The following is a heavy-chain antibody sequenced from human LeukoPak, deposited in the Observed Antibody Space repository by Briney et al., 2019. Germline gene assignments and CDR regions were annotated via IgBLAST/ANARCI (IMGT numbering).Heavy chain of an antibody. CDR2: MNPNSGNT. V-gene: IGHV1-8*01. Sequence: ASVKVSCKSSGYTFTSHDINWVRQATGQGLEWMGWMNPNSGNTGYAQKFQGRVTMTRNTSISTAYMELSSLRSEDTAVYYCARERRGFRFDPWGQGTLVTVSS. CDR3: ARERRGFRFDP. CDR1: GYTFTSHD. D-gene: IGHD3-10*01. J-gene: IGHJ5*02.